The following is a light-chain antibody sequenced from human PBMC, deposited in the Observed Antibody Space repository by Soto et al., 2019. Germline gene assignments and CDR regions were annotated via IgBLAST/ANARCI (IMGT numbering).Light chain of an antibody. CDR1: QSITNR. CDR2: DAS. V-gene: IGKV1-5*01. J-gene: IGKJ1*01. Sequence: DIQMTQSPSTLSASVGDRVTITCRASQSITNRLAWYQQKPGKAPKVLIYDASNLEYGVPSRFSGSGFGTEFLLTISSLQPDDFATYCCQHYGGMWTFGQGTKVEMK. CDR3: QHYGGMWT.